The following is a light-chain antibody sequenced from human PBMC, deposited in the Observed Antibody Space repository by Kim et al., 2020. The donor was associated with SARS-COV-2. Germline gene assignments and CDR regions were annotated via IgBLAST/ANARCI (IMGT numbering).Light chain of an antibody. V-gene: IGLV2-14*03. CDR3: NSHTTSSTYV. CDR2: AVS. CDR1: SSDVVYYNS. J-gene: IGLJ1*01. Sequence: GQSITIAGTGTSSDVVYYNSASWYQQHQGKAPKLIIYAVSERASGVSNRFSGSQSGNTASLTISGLRAEDEADYYSNSHTTSSTYVFGSGTKVTVL.